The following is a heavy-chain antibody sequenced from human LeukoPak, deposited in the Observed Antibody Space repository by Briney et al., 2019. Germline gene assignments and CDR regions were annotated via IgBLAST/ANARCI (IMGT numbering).Heavy chain of an antibody. CDR2: IKSKTDGGTT. V-gene: IGHV3-15*01. D-gene: IGHD4-11*01. CDR1: GFTFSNAW. J-gene: IGHJ6*03. Sequence: GGSLRLSCAASGFTFSNAWMSWVRQAPGKGLEWVGRIKSKTDGGTTDYAAPVKGRFTISRDGSKNTLYLQMNSLKTEDTAVYYCTTDDYSTYYYYYYMDVWGKGTTATVFS. CDR3: TTDDYSTYYYYYYMDV.